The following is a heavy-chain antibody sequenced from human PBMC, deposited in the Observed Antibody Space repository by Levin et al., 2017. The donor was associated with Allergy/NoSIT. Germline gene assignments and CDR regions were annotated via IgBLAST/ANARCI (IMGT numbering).Heavy chain of an antibody. CDR2: IYPGDSDT. CDR3: ARQEGPYCGGDCAQEIDY. CDR1: GYSFTSYW. Sequence: LGESLKISCKGSGYSFTSYWIGWVRQMPGKGLEWMGIIYPGDSDTRYSPSFQGQVTISADKSISTAYLQWSSLKASDTAMYYCARQEGPYCGGDCAQEIDYWGQGTLVTVSS. V-gene: IGHV5-51*01. D-gene: IGHD2-21*02. J-gene: IGHJ4*02.